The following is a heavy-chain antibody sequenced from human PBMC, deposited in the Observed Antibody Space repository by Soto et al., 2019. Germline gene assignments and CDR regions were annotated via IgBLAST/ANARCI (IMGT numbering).Heavy chain of an antibody. V-gene: IGHV4-59*01. Sequence: SETLSLTCTVSGGSISSYYWSWSRQTPGKGLEWIGYSYYSGSTNYNPSLKSRVTISVDTSKNQFSLKLSSVTAADTAVYYCARAFYYDFWSGYYKLAFDIWGQGTMVTVSS. CDR1: GGSISSYY. J-gene: IGHJ3*02. D-gene: IGHD3-3*01. CDR3: ARAFYYDFWSGYYKLAFDI. CDR2: SYYSGST.